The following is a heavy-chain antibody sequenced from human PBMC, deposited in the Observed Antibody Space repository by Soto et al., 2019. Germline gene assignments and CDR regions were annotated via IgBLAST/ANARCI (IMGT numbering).Heavy chain of an antibody. CDR2: ISYDGSNK. CDR3: AKAGSIAAHYYYGMDV. CDR1: GFTFSSYG. V-gene: IGHV3-30*18. J-gene: IGHJ6*02. Sequence: QVQLVESGGGVVQPGRSLRLSCAASGFTFSSYGMHWVRQAPGKGLEWVAVISYDGSNKYYADSVKGRFTISRDNSKNTLYLQRNSLRAEDTAVYYCAKAGSIAAHYYYGMDVWGQGTTVTVSS. D-gene: IGHD6-6*01.